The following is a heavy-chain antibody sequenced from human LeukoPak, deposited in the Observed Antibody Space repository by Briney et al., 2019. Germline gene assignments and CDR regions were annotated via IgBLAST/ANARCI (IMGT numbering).Heavy chain of an antibody. V-gene: IGHV3-21*01. J-gene: IGHJ4*02. CDR2: ISSSSSYI. CDR3: ARALAVAARSAPFDY. D-gene: IGHD6-6*01. CDR1: GFTFSSYS. Sequence: PGGSLRLSCAASGFTFSSYSMNWVRQAPGKGLEWVSSISSSSSYIYSADSVKGRFTISRDNAKNSLYLQMNSLRAEDTAVYYCARALAVAARSAPFDYWGQGTLVTVSS.